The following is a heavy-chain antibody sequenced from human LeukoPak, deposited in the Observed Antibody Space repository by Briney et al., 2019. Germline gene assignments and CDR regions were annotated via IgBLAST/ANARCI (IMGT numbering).Heavy chain of an antibody. CDR2: ISGTGRST. CDR1: GFTFNNYG. J-gene: IGHJ4*02. D-gene: IGHD3-22*01. CDR3: ARDFLTSGGQVVIDY. V-gene: IGHV3-23*01. Sequence: HPGGSLRLSCAASGFTFNNYGMGWARQAPGKGLEWVSGISGTGRSTRYADSVKGRFTISRDNSKDTLYLEVNGLRAEDTAVYYCARDFLTSGGQVVIDYWGQGTLVTVSS.